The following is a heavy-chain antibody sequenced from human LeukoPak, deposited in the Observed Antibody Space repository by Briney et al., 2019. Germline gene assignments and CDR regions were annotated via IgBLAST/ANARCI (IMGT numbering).Heavy chain of an antibody. CDR3: AKDFNYYGSGSFDY. J-gene: IGHJ4*02. CDR1: GFTFSSYA. Sequence: GGSLRLSCAASGFTFSSYAMSWVRQAPGKGLEWVSAISGSGGGTYYADSVKGRFTISRDNSKNTLYLQMNSLRAEDTAVYYCAKDFNYYGSGSFDYWGQGTLVTVSS. V-gene: IGHV3-23*01. CDR2: ISGSGGGT. D-gene: IGHD3-10*01.